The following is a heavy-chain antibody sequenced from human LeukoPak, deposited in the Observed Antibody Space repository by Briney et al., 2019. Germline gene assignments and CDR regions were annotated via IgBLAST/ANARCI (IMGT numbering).Heavy chain of an antibody. Sequence: SETLSLTCTVSGGSISSSSCYWGWIRQPPGKGLEWIGSIYYSGSTYYNPSLKSRVTISVDTSKNQFSLKLSSVTAAGTAVYYCARQILYYDSSGYYSSPKYYFDYWGQGTLVTVSS. CDR3: ARQILYYDSSGYYSSPKYYFDY. V-gene: IGHV4-39*01. CDR2: IYYSGST. J-gene: IGHJ4*02. CDR1: GGSISSSSCY. D-gene: IGHD3-22*01.